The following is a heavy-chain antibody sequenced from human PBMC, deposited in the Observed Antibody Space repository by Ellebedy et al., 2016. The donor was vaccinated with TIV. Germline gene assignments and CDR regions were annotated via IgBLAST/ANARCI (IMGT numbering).Heavy chain of an antibody. Sequence: ASVKVSCKASGYTFTAYHIHWVRPAPGQELECMGWIYPYSGGTNYAQKFQGRVTMTRDTSIRTGDMELSGLKSDDTAVYYCATFPYTSASSAYWGQGTLVTVSS. CDR1: GYTFTAYH. J-gene: IGHJ4*02. CDR2: IYPYSGGT. D-gene: IGHD6-6*01. CDR3: ATFPYTSASSAY. V-gene: IGHV1-2*02.